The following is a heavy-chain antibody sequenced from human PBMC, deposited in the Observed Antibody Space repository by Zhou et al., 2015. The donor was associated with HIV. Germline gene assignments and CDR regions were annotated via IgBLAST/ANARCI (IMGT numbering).Heavy chain of an antibody. Sequence: VQLVQSEAEVKKPGASVKVSCKISGYTFTSFPITWVRQAPGQGLEWMGRIIPLFNTPDYAQKFQGRVTITADESTNTVYMELTRLTADDTAVYYCARLVGPANYWGQGTLVTVSS. D-gene: IGHD6-6*01. CDR3: ARLVGPANY. CDR1: GYTFTSFP. V-gene: IGHV1-69*01. J-gene: IGHJ4*02. CDR2: IIPLFNTP.